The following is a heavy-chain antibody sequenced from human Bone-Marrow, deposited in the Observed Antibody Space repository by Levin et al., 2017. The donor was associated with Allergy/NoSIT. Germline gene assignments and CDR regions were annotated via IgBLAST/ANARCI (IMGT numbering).Heavy chain of an antibody. Sequence: GASVKVSCTTFGFTFSTSSMSWVRQAPGKGLEWISLISASGSSTFYADSVIGRFTISRENSNNTLYLQLNSLRAEDTAIYYCTKEDSRTIDFWGQGSLVTVSS. D-gene: IGHD1/OR15-1a*01. CDR3: TKEDSRTIDF. V-gene: IGHV3-23*01. CDR2: ISASGSST. J-gene: IGHJ4*02. CDR1: GFTFSTSS.